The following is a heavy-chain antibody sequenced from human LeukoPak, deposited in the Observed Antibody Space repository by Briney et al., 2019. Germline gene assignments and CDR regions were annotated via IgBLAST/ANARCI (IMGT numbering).Heavy chain of an antibody. CDR3: ARHSMVRGVIIYSHYGMDV. Sequence: PSETLSLTCTVSGGSLSSYHWSWIRHPPGQGLEWIGYIYYSGITNYNPSLKSRVTISVDTSKNQFSLKLSSVTAADTAVYYCARHSMVRGVIIYSHYGMDVGGQGTTVTVS. CDR1: GGSLSSYH. V-gene: IGHV4-59*01. J-gene: IGHJ6*02. D-gene: IGHD3-10*01. CDR2: IYYSGIT.